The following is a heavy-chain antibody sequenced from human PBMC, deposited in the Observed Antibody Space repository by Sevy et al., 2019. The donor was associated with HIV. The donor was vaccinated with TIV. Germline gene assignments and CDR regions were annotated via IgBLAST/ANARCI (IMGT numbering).Heavy chain of an antibody. CDR1: GFTFRSYA. V-gene: IGHV3-23*01. CDR2: ITGSDGRT. Sequence: GGSLRLSCEASGFTFRSYAMSWVRQAPGKGLEWVSAITGSDGRTYYADSVKGRFTISRDNSKNTLYLHMNSPSADDTAVYYCAKDQWGGQTVDAFDFWGQGTMVTVSS. D-gene: IGHD1-26*01. CDR3: AKDQWGGQTVDAFDF. J-gene: IGHJ3*01.